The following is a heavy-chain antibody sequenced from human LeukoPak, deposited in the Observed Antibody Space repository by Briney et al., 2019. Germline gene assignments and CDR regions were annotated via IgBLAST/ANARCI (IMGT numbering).Heavy chain of an antibody. D-gene: IGHD2-2*01. CDR1: GFTFSSYS. J-gene: IGHJ4*02. V-gene: IGHV3-15*04. CDR2: IETNTEGGTT. Sequence: GGSLRLSCAASGFTFSSYSMNWVRQAPEKGLEWVGRIETNTEGGTTHCAAPVKGRFAISRDDSKNTVYLQMNSLKTEDTAVYYCTIGLGRTNDDRWGQGTLVTVSS. CDR3: TIGLGRTNDDR.